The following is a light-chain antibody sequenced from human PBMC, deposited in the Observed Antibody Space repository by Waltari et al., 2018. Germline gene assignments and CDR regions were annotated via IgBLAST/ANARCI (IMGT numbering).Light chain of an antibody. Sequence: DIQMTQSPSTRSASIGDRVTITCRASQRINTWLAWYQHRPGKAPKLLIQKASFLQSGVPSRFSGSESGTEFTLTINSLQPDDLATYHCQQYNSDQYTFGQGTKLEI. CDR3: QQYNSDQYT. CDR1: QRINTW. V-gene: IGKV1-5*03. J-gene: IGKJ2*01. CDR2: KAS.